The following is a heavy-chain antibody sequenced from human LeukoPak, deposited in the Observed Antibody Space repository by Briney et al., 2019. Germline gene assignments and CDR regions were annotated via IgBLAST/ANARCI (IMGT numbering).Heavy chain of an antibody. Sequence: GGSLRLSCAASGVTFSSYAMSWVRQAPGKGLEWVSAISDSGGSTYYADSAKGRFTISRDNSKNTLYLQMNSLRAEDTAVYYCAKGNYYDSSGPRGQAFDIWGQGTMVTVSS. CDR3: AKGNYYDSSGPRGQAFDI. J-gene: IGHJ3*02. V-gene: IGHV3-23*01. CDR2: ISDSGGST. D-gene: IGHD3-22*01. CDR1: GVTFSSYA.